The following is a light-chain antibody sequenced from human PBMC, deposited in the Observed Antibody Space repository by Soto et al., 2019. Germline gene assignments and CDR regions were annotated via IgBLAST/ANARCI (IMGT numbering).Light chain of an antibody. Sequence: QSVLTQPASVSGSPGQSITISCTGSSSDIGDYDYVSWYQQHPGKAPKVIISEVSNRPSGVSNRFSGSKSGNTASLTISGLQAEDEADYYCNSYATGNTRVFGTGTKGTVL. J-gene: IGLJ1*01. CDR2: EVS. CDR3: NSYATGNTRV. CDR1: SSDIGDYDY. V-gene: IGLV2-14*01.